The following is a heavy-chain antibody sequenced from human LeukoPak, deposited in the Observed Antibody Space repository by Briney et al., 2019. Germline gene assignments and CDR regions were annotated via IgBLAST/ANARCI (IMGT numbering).Heavy chain of an antibody. J-gene: IGHJ4*02. CDR1: GYSISSGYY. D-gene: IGHD3-16*02. V-gene: IGHV4-38-2*02. Sequence: SETLSLTCTVSGYSISSGYYWGWIRQPPGKGLEWIGSIYHSGSTYYNPSLKSRVTISVDTSKNQFSLKLSSVTAADTAVYYCARGPGARRGLGLRLGELSRGGPQTNWGQGTLVTVSS. CDR2: IYHSGST. CDR3: ARGPGARRGLGLRLGELSRGGPQTN.